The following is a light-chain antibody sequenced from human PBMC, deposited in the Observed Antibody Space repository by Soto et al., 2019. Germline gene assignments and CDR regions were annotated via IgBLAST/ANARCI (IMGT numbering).Light chain of an antibody. V-gene: IGKV4-1*01. CDR1: QSVLYSSNNKNY. CDR3: HQYYSTPTT. J-gene: IGKJ1*01. Sequence: DIVMTQSPDSLAVSLGERATINCKSSQSVLYSSNNKNYLAWYQQKPGQPPKLLIYWASTRESGVPDRFSGSGSGTDFTLTSNSLQAEDVAVYYCHQYYSTPTTFGQGSKVEIK. CDR2: WAS.